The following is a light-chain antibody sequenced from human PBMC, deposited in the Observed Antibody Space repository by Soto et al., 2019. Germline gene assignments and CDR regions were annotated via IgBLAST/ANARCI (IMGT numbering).Light chain of an antibody. V-gene: IGLV2-14*01. CDR3: TALV. CDR1: SSDVGTYNY. CDR2: EVS. Sequence: QSALTQPASVSGSPGQSITISCTGTSSDVGTYNYVSWYQHHPGKAPKLIIYEVSNRPSGVSNRFSGSKSGSTASLTISGLHAEDEADSRDTALVFGTGTMLTVL. J-gene: IGLJ1*01.